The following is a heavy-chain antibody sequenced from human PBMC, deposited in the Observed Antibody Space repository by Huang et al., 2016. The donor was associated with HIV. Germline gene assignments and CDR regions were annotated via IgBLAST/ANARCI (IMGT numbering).Heavy chain of an antibody. J-gene: IGHJ4*02. V-gene: IGHV3-48*01. CDR3: ARGYSSSWLYN. CDR2: ISETWRVI. D-gene: IGHD6-13*01. CDR1: GFSFSSCN. Sequence: EEQLVESGGGLVQPGGSLRLSFAASGFSFSSCNVNWVRQAPGKGLEWRSKISETWRVITDADSVKGRFTVARDNAKNSLYRQMDSLRAEDTAVYYCARGYSSSWLYNWGQGTLVTVSS.